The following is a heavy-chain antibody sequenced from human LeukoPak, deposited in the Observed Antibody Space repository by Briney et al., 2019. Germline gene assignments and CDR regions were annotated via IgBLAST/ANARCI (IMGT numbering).Heavy chain of an antibody. V-gene: IGHV3-48*03. D-gene: IGHD3-9*01. Sequence: PGGSLRLSCAASGLTFSSYEMNWVRQAPGKGLEWVSYISSSGSTIYYADSVKGRFTISRDNAKNSLYLQMNSLRAEDTAVYYCARELDWVFDYWGQGTLVTVSS. J-gene: IGHJ4*02. CDR3: ARELDWVFDY. CDR2: ISSSGSTI. CDR1: GLTFSSYE.